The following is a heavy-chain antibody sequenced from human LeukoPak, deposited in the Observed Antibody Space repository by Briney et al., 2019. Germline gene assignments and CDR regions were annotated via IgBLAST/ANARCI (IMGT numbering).Heavy chain of an antibody. V-gene: IGHV3-64D*06. D-gene: IGHD4-17*01. CDR2: ISSPGGDT. Sequence: GGSLRLSCSASGFTFSSFAMHWVRQAPGKGLEYVSGISSPGGDTDYADSVKGRFTISRDNSKNTLYLQMSSLRAEDTAAYYCVKDRDYYGDFAFDYWGQGTLVTVSS. CDR3: VKDRDYYGDFAFDY. CDR1: GFTFSSFA. J-gene: IGHJ4*02.